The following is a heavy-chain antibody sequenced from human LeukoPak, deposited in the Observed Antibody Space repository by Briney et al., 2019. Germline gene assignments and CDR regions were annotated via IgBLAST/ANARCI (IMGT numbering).Heavy chain of an antibody. J-gene: IGHJ6*04. V-gene: IGHV3-11*06. Sequence: GGSLRLSCAASGFTFSDYYMSWIRQAPGKGLEWVSYISSSSSYANYADSVKGRFTISRDDAKNSLYLQMNSLRAEDTAVYYCARESYSSTGLDVWGKGTTVTVSS. CDR2: ISSSSSYA. D-gene: IGHD6-19*01. CDR3: ARESYSSTGLDV. CDR1: GFTFSDYY.